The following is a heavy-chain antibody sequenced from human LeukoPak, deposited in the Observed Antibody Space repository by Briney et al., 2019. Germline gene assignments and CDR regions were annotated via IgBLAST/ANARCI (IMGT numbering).Heavy chain of an antibody. D-gene: IGHD6-13*01. Sequence: GSLRLSCAASGFSFRSFSMTWVRQAPGKGLEWVAAISSTSNHRYHADSVKGRFSISRDNAKNSLLLEMNSLRAEDTALYYCATRVTADSYAAFDIWGQGTMLTVSS. V-gene: IGHV3-21*06. CDR1: GFSFRSFS. CDR3: ATRVTADSYAAFDI. J-gene: IGHJ3*02. CDR2: ISSTSNHR.